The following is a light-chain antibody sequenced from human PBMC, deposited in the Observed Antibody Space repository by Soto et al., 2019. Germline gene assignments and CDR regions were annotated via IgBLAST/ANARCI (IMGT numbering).Light chain of an antibody. Sequence: IQMTQSPSSLSASVGDRVTITCRASQGIRSDLGWFQQKPGKAPKLLISAASILQSGVPSRFSGSGSGTDFTLTISSLQPEDFATYDCLQDYTYPWTFGQGTKVEIK. CDR2: AAS. CDR1: QGIRSD. J-gene: IGKJ1*01. V-gene: IGKV1-6*01. CDR3: LQDYTYPWT.